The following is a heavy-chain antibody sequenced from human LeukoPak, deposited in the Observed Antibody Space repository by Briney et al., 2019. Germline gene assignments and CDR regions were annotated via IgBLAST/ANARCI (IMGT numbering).Heavy chain of an antibody. D-gene: IGHD3/OR15-3a*01. Sequence: SETLSLTCTVSGGSISTYYWSWVRQPPGQGLEWIGYVYYSGNTNYNPSLKSRVIISVDTSKDQFSLKMTSVTAADTAVYYCARAWTRGNGFDFWGQGTMVTVSS. CDR2: VYYSGNT. CDR1: GGSISTYY. J-gene: IGHJ3*01. CDR3: ARAWTRGNGFDF. V-gene: IGHV4-59*01.